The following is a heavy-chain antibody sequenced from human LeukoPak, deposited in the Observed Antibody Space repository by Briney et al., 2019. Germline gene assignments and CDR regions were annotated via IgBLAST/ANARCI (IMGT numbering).Heavy chain of an antibody. D-gene: IGHD3-10*01. Sequence: GGSLRLSCAASGFTVSINYMSWVRQAPGKGLERVSVIYSGGSTYYADSVKGRFTISRDNSKNTLYLQMNSLRAEDTAVYYCARDAYYGSGSQVYYYGMDVWGQGTTVTVSS. CDR1: GFTVSINY. CDR2: IYSGGST. CDR3: ARDAYYGSGSQVYYYGMDV. J-gene: IGHJ6*02. V-gene: IGHV3-66*02.